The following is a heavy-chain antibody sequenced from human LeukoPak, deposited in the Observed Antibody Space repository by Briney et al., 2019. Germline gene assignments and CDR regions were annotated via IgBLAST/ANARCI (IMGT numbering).Heavy chain of an antibody. J-gene: IGHJ4*02. CDR2: ISGSSNYI. D-gene: IGHD3-22*01. CDR1: GFTFSSYA. V-gene: IGHV3-21*01. Sequence: GGSLRLSCAASGFTFSSYAMSWVRQAPGKGLEWVSSISGSSNYIRYADSMKGRFTISRDNAKNSLYLQMNSLRAEDTALYYCVRDDDRPDNGLDYWGQGTLVTVSS. CDR3: VRDDDRPDNGLDY.